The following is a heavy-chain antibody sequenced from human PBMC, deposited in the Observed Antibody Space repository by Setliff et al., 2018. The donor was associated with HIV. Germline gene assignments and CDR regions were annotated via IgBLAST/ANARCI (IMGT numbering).Heavy chain of an antibody. V-gene: IGHV4-38-2*01. CDR3: VRYCSGGTCYDIDY. Sequence: SETLSLTCAVSGYSISSGYYWGWIRQPPGKGLECIGSIFHSGSTYYSPSLKSRVTISVDTSKNQFSLQLNSVTAADTAVYYCVRYCSGGTCYDIDYWGQGTVVTAPQ. J-gene: IGHJ4*02. CDR1: GYSISSGYY. D-gene: IGHD2-15*01. CDR2: IFHSGST.